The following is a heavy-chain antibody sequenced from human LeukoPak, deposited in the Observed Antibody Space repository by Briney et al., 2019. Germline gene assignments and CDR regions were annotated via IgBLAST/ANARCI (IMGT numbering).Heavy chain of an antibody. Sequence: PGGSLRLSCAASGFTFSSYWMSWVRQAPGKGLEWVANIKQDGSEKYYVDSVKGRFTISRDNSKNTLYLQMNSLRAEDTAVYYCAKDRGGRRYYYYYYMDVWGKGTTVTVSS. CDR3: AKDRGGRRYYYYYYMDV. V-gene: IGHV3-7*03. CDR1: GFTFSSYW. D-gene: IGHD3-10*01. CDR2: IKQDGSEK. J-gene: IGHJ6*03.